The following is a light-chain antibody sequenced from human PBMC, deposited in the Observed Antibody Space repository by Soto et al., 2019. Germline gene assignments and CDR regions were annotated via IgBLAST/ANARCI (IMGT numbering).Light chain of an antibody. CDR2: EGS. J-gene: IGLJ2*01. Sequence: QSALTQPASVSGSPGQSITISCTGTSSDVVSHNLVSWYLQHPGKAPKLILYEGSKRPSGVSDRFSGSKSGNTASLTISGLQAEDEADYHCCSYAASTVFGGGTTVTVL. CDR3: CSYAASTV. V-gene: IGLV2-23*01. CDR1: SSDVVSHNL.